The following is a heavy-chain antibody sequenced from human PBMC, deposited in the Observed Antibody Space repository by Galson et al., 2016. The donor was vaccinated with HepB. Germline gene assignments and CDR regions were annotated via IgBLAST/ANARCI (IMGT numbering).Heavy chain of an antibody. CDR3: ARFVRRSSVNDDY. CDR1: GFTFSSYW. CDR2: IKDDGSGK. J-gene: IGHJ4*02. Sequence: SLRLSCAVSGFTFSSYWMSWVRQAPGKGLEWVANIKDDGSGKYYVDSVKGRFTISRDNAKNSLYLQMNSLRAEDTAVYYCARFVRRSSVNDDYWGQGTLVTGSS. V-gene: IGHV3-7*01. D-gene: IGHD5/OR15-5a*01.